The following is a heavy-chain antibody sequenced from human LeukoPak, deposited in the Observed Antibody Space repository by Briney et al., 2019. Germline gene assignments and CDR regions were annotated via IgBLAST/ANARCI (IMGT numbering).Heavy chain of an antibody. V-gene: IGHV3-23*01. Sequence: GGSLRLSCAASGFTFSSYAMSWVRQAPGKGLEWVSAISGSGGSTYYADSVKGRFTISRDNSKNTLYLQMNSLRAEDTAVYYCAKGNSSSWYGGGFLFFDYWGQGTLVTVSP. CDR1: GFTFSSYA. CDR3: AKGNSSSWYGGGFLFFDY. J-gene: IGHJ4*02. CDR2: ISGSGGST. D-gene: IGHD6-13*01.